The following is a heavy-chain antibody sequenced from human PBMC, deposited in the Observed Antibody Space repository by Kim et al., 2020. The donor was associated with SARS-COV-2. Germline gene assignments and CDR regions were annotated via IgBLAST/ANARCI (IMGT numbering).Heavy chain of an antibody. Sequence: ASVKVSCKASGYTFTSYAVNWVRQAPGQGLEWMGWINTNTGNPTYAQGFTGRFVFSLDTSVSTAYLQISSLKAEDTAVYYCARDLGSYYEGPDAFDIWGQGTMVTVSS. J-gene: IGHJ3*02. CDR1: GYTFTSYA. D-gene: IGHD1-26*01. V-gene: IGHV7-4-1*02. CDR3: ARDLGSYYEGPDAFDI. CDR2: INTNTGNP.